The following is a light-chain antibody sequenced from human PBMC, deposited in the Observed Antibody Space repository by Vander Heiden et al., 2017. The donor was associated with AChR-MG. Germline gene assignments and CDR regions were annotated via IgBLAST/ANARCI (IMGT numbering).Light chain of an antibody. CDR3: SSYTSSSTLSV. J-gene: IGLJ3*02. Sequence: QSALTQPASVSGSPGQSITISCTGTSSDAGGYNYVSWYQQHTGKATKLMIYDVSKRPSGVSNRFSGSKSGNTASLTISGLQAEDEADYYCSSYTSSSTLSVFGGGTKLTVL. CDR2: DVS. V-gene: IGLV2-14*01. CDR1: SSDAGGYNY.